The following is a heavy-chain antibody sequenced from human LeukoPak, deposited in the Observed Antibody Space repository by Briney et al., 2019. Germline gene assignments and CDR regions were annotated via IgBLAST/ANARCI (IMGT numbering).Heavy chain of an antibody. CDR2: IYYSGST. Sequence: SETLSLTCTVSGGSISSYYWSRIRQPPGKGLEWIGYIYYSGSTNYNPSLKSRVTISVDTSKNQFSLKLSSVTAADTAVYYCARSETEFDYWGQGTLVTVSS. CDR3: ARSETEFDY. J-gene: IGHJ4*02. CDR1: GGSISSYY. V-gene: IGHV4-59*08.